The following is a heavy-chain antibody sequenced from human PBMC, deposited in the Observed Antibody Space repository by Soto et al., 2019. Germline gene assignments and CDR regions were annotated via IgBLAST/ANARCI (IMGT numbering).Heavy chain of an antibody. CDR3: ARDSDFWSNLWFDP. Sequence: GALVKVSCKASGYTFTSYAMHWVRQAPGQRLEWMGWINAGNGNTKYSQKFQGRVTITRDTSASTAYMELSSLRSEYTAVYYCARDSDFWSNLWFDPWGQGTLVTVSS. J-gene: IGHJ5*02. D-gene: IGHD3-3*01. CDR1: GYTFTSYA. V-gene: IGHV1-3*01. CDR2: INAGNGNT.